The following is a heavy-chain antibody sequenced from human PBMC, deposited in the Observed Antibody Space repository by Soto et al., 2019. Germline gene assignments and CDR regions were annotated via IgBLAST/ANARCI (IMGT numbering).Heavy chain of an antibody. Sequence: PGGSLRLSCSASGFTFSSYAMHWVRQAPGKGLECVSSISSSGGNTYYADSVKGRFTISRDNSKNTLSLQMGSLRPEDTAVYYCVKGGTYSSNAFDIWGQGTMVTVSS. CDR2: ISSSGGNT. CDR3: VKGGTYSSNAFDI. V-gene: IGHV3-64D*06. D-gene: IGHD1-26*01. J-gene: IGHJ3*02. CDR1: GFTFSSYA.